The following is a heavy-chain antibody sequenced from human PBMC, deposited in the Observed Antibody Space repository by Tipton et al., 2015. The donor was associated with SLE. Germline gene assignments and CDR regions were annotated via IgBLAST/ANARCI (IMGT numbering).Heavy chain of an antibody. CDR1: GFTFRDYY. CDR3: ARELDSSSWPRACDI. D-gene: IGHD6-13*01. CDR2: ISSSGSTI. Sequence: GSLRLSCAASGFTFRDYYMSWIRQAPGKGLEWVAYISSSGSTIYYTDSVKGRFTISRDNSKNTLYLQMNSLGAEDTAVYYCARELDSSSWPRACDIWGQGTIVAVSS. V-gene: IGHV3-11*01. J-gene: IGHJ3*02.